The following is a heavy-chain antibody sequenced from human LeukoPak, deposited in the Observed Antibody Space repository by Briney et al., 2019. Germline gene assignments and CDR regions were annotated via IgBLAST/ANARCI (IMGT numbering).Heavy chain of an antibody. Sequence: SSETLSLTCTVSGGSISSYYWSWIRQPPGKGLEWIGYIYYSGSTNYNPSLKSRVTISVDTSKNQFSLKLSSVTAADTAVYYCARGGYSYGYEIDYWGQGTLVTVSS. CDR3: ARGGYSYGYEIDY. D-gene: IGHD5-18*01. V-gene: IGHV4-59*01. J-gene: IGHJ4*02. CDR1: GGSISSYY. CDR2: IYYSGST.